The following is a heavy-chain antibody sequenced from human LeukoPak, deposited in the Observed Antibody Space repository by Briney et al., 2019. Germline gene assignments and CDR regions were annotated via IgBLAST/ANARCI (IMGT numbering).Heavy chain of an antibody. D-gene: IGHD3-22*01. V-gene: IGHV3-23*01. J-gene: IGHJ3*02. CDR2: ISNSGSST. Sequence: PGGSLRLSCAASGFTFSNYAMIWVRQAPGKVLEWVSVISNSGSSTDYADSVKGRFTISRDNSKNTLYLQMNSLRAEDTAVYYCAKDPPRSRAIVDAFDIWGQGTLVTVSS. CDR1: GFTFSNYA. CDR3: AKDPPRSRAIVDAFDI.